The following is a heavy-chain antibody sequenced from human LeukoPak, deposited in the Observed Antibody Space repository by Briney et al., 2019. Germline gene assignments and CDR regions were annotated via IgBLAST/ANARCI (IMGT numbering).Heavy chain of an antibody. Sequence: GGSLRLSCAASGFTFSAYSMNWVRQAPGKGLDWVSYISSRSFTIYYADSVKGRFTISRDNAKNSQYLEMNSLRDEDTAVYYCARSVIAVAGYDAFDIWGQGTVVTVSS. J-gene: IGHJ3*02. CDR2: ISSRSFTI. D-gene: IGHD6-19*01. CDR1: GFTFSAYS. CDR3: ARSVIAVAGYDAFDI. V-gene: IGHV3-48*02.